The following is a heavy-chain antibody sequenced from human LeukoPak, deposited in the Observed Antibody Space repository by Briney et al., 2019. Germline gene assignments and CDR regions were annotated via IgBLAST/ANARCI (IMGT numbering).Heavy chain of an antibody. D-gene: IGHD3-10*01. CDR1: GFTFSSYD. V-gene: IGHV3-13*01. CDR2: IGTAGDT. CDR3: ARVRLLSFDY. J-gene: IGHJ4*02. Sequence: PGGSLRLSCAASGFTFSSYDMHWVRQATGKGLEWVSAIGTAGDTYYPGSAKGRFTISRENAKNSLYLQMNSLRAEDTAVYYCARVRLLSFDYWGQGTLVTVSS.